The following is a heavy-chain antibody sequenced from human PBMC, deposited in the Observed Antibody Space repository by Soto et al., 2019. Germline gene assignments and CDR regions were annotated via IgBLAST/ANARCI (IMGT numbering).Heavy chain of an antibody. J-gene: IGHJ4*02. V-gene: IGHV3-49*03. CDR1: GFTFGDYA. CDR3: TRDRDGSGLDY. D-gene: IGHD6-19*01. CDR2: IRSKAYGGTT. Sequence: GGSLRLSCTASGFTFGDYAMSWFRQAPGKGLEWVGFIRSKAYGGTTEYAASVKGRFTIPRDDSKSIAYLQMNSLKTEDTAVYYCTRDRDGSGLDYWGQGTLVTVSS.